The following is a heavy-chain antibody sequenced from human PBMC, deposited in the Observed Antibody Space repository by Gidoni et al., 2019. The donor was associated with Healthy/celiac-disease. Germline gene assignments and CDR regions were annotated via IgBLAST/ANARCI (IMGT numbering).Heavy chain of an antibody. V-gene: IGHV3-21*01. CDR3: ARVGGAARAFYYYMDV. CDR1: GFTFSSYS. J-gene: IGHJ6*03. D-gene: IGHD6-6*01. Sequence: EVQLVESGGGLVKPGGSLRLSCAASGFTFSSYSMNWVRQAPGKGLEWVSSISSSSSYIYYADSVKGRFTISRDNAKNSLYLQMNSLRAEDTAVYYCARVGGAARAFYYYMDVWGKGTTVTVSS. CDR2: ISSSSSYI.